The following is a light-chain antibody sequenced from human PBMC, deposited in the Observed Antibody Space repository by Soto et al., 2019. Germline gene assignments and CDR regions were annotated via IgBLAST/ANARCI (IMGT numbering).Light chain of an antibody. CDR3: QQRSDWPLT. V-gene: IGKV3-11*01. CDR2: DAF. J-gene: IGKJ4*01. CDR1: RSVSSY. Sequence: EIVLTQSPATLSLSPGERATLSCRASRSVSSYLAWHQVKPGQAPRLLIYDAFNRATGIPARFSGSGSGTDFTLTISSLEPEDFAVYYCQQRSDWPLTFGGGTKVEIK.